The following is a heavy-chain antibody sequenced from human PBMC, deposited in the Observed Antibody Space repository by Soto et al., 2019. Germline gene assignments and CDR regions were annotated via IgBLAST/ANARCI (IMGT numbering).Heavy chain of an antibody. V-gene: IGHV4-61*01. Sequence: PSETLSLTCTVSGGSVSSGSYQWSWIRQSPGKGLEWIGYIYYTGSTNYNPSLKSRVTISVDTSTNQFSLKLTSVTTADTALYYCARTTAVPNTLRSRYFFDYWGQGTLVTVSS. J-gene: IGHJ4*02. CDR2: IYYTGST. D-gene: IGHD4-17*01. CDR3: ARTTAVPNTLRSRYFFDY. CDR1: GGSVSSGSYQ.